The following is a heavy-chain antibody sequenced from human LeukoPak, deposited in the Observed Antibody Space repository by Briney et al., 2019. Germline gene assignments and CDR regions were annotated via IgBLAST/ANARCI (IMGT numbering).Heavy chain of an antibody. J-gene: IGHJ4*02. CDR2: INHSGST. Sequence: SETLSLTCAVYGGSFSGYYWSWIRQPPGKGLEWIGEINHSGSTNYNPSLKSRVTISVDTSKNQFSLKLSSVTAADTAVYYCGRGLLLGVSGIYYRPDYFDYGGQETLVTVSS. CDR1: GGSFSGYY. D-gene: IGHD3-10*01. V-gene: IGHV4-34*01. CDR3: GRGLLLGVSGIYYRPDYFDY.